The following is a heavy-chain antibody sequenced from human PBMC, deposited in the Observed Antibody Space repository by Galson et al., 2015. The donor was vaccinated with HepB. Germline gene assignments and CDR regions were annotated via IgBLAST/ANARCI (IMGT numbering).Heavy chain of an antibody. Sequence: QSGAEVKKPGESLKISCQGSGYTFTSYWIGWVRQMPGKGLEWMGFIYPGDSDTRYSPSFQGQVTISVDKSISTAYLQWSSLKASDTAMYYCAGTRLRYGAYYFDYWGQGTLVTVSS. J-gene: IGHJ4*02. CDR2: IYPGDSDT. CDR3: AGTRLRYGAYYFDY. CDR1: GYTFTSYW. V-gene: IGHV5-51*03. D-gene: IGHD2-21*02.